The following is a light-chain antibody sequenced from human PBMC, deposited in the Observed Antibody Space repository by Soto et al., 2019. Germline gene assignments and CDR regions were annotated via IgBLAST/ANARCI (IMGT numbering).Light chain of an antibody. CDR3: QQRSNWPT. CDR2: DAS. Sequence: EVVLTHSPATLSLSPGDRATLSSRASQSVSSHFAWYQQKSGQAPRLLIYDASKRATGIPARFSGSGSGTDFTLTISSLEPEDFAVYYCQQRSNWPTFGQGTRLEI. J-gene: IGKJ5*01. V-gene: IGKV3-11*01. CDR1: QSVSSH.